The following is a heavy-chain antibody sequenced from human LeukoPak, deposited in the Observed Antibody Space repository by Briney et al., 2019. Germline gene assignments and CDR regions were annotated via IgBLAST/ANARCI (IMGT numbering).Heavy chain of an antibody. CDR2: ISGSGGST. V-gene: IGHV3-23*01. CDR3: AKEAPPITRFLLTGRYYYMDV. Sequence: PGGTLRLSCAASGFTFSSYGMSWVRQAPGKGLEWDSAISGSGGSTYYADSVKGRFTISRDNSKNTLYLQMNSLRAEDTAVYYCAKEAPPITRFLLTGRYYYMDVWGKGATVTISS. CDR1: GFTFSSYG. D-gene: IGHD3-10*01. J-gene: IGHJ6*03.